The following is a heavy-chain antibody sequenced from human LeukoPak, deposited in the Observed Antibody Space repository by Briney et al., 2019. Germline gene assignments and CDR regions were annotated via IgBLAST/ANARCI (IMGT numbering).Heavy chain of an antibody. V-gene: IGHV4-30-4*01. CDR2: IYYSGTT. D-gene: IGHD6-13*01. J-gene: IGHJ3*02. CDR1: GGSISSGDYY. CDR3: AREKRVYSSSWQRWFDI. Sequence: PSETLSLTCTVSGGSISSGDYYWSWLRQPPGKGLEWIGYIYYSGTTYYNPSLKSRVTISVDTSKNQFSLKLTSVTAADTAVYYCAREKRVYSSSWQRWFDIWGQGTMVTVSS.